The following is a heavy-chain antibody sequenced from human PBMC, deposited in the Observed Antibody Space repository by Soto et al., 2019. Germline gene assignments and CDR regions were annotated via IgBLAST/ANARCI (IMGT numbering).Heavy chain of an antibody. J-gene: IGHJ5*02. CDR1: GDAIYIGGYY. Sequence: SETLSLTCTVSGDAIYIGGYYWNWIRHPPGKGLECIGEIDHSGRTKYNPSLKSRVTISVDTSKNQFSLRLSSVTAADTAVYYCATWGSCHSASCTNCFDPWGQGSLVTAPQ. CDR2: IDHSGRT. V-gene: IGHV4-34*01. D-gene: IGHD3-16*01. CDR3: ATWGSCHSASCTNCFDP.